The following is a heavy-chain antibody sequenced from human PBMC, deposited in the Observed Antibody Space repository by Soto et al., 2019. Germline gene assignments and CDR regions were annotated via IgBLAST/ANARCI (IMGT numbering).Heavy chain of an antibody. CDR3: AKVRYRSPMGYYYGMDV. Sequence: SVKVSCKASRVAFSKFIVTWVRQAPGLGLEWVGGIIPIFGTANYAQKFQGRVTITADESTSTSYMEVNNLRSEDTAVYYCAKVRYRSPMGYYYGMDVWGQGTTVTVSS. CDR1: RVAFSKFI. CDR2: IIPIFGTA. J-gene: IGHJ6*02. V-gene: IGHV1-69*13. D-gene: IGHD6-19*01.